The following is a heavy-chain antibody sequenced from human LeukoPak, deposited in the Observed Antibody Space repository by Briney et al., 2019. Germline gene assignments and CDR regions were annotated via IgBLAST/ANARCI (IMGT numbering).Heavy chain of an antibody. V-gene: IGHV3-30*18. J-gene: IGHJ4*02. CDR3: AKDGTGGYYYLDY. CDR1: GFTFTTSD. CDR2: ISYDGSNK. Sequence: PGGSLRLSCAASGFTFTTSDMHWVRQAPGKGLEWVAVISYDGSNKYYVDSVKGRFTISRDNSKNTLYVQMNSLRPEDTAVYYCAKDGTGGYYYLDYWGQGTLVTVSS. D-gene: IGHD3-22*01.